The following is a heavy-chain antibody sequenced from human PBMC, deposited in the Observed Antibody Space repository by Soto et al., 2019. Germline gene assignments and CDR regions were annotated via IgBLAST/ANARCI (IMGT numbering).Heavy chain of an antibody. CDR1: GGSISSSSYY. CDR2: IYYSGST. CDR3: ATDASLLPDQGGFDP. J-gene: IGHJ5*02. D-gene: IGHD3-16*01. Sequence: QLQLQESGPGLVKPSETLSLTCTVSGGSISSSSYYWGWIRQPPGKGLEWIGSIYYSGSTYYNPSLKSRVTISVDTSKNQFSLKLSSVTAADTAVYYCATDASLLPDQGGFDPWGQGTLVTVSS. V-gene: IGHV4-39*01.